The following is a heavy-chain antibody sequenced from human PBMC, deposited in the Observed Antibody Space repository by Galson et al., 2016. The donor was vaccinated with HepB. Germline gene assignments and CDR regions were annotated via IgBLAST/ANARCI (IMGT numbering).Heavy chain of an antibody. V-gene: IGHV3-23*01. CDR1: GFTFSSYA. J-gene: IGHJ6*02. D-gene: IGHD2-15*01. CDR3: AKGGTPDDQIINYAMDV. Sequence: SLRLSCAASGFTFSSYAMNWVRQAPGKGLEWVSVISGSRGSIFYADSVKGRFTISRDNSKNTLYLQMNSLRAEDPAVYYCAKGGTPDDQIINYAMDVWGQGTTVTVSS. CDR2: ISGSRGSI.